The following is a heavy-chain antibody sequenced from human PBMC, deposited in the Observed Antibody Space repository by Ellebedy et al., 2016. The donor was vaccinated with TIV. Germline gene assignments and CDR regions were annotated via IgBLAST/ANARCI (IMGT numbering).Heavy chain of an antibody. D-gene: IGHD1-26*01. CDR1: GGSISSGGYY. Sequence: SETLSLTXTVSGGSISSGGYYWSWIRQHPGKGLEWIGYIYYSGSTYYNPSLKSRVTISVDTSKNQFSLKLSSVTAADTAVYYCAREPTREWELYGYGMDVWGQGTTVTVSS. J-gene: IGHJ6*02. V-gene: IGHV4-31*03. CDR3: AREPTREWELYGYGMDV. CDR2: IYYSGST.